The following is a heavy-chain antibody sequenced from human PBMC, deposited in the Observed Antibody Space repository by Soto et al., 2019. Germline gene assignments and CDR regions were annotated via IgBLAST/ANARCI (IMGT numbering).Heavy chain of an antibody. CDR2: IYTTGST. CDR1: GGSINSYY. V-gene: IGHV4-4*07. Sequence: QVQLQESGPGLVKPSETLSLTCTVSGGSINSYYWAWVRQHAGKGLEWIGHIYTTGSTNYNPSLRSLVTMSVDTSKNQFSLSLSSVTAADTAGDYCARSRWSAGTTYYFDSWGQGTLVTVSS. D-gene: IGHD1-1*01. J-gene: IGHJ4*02. CDR3: ARSRWSAGTTYYFDS.